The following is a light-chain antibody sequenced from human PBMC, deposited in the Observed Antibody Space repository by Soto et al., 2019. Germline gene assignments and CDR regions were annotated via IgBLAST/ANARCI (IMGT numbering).Light chain of an antibody. Sequence: QSVLTQPPSASGTPGQRVTISCSGSSSNIGRNTVNWYQQLPGTAPKVLIYNNNQRPSGVPDRFSGSKSGTSASLAISGLHSEDEADYYCAALDDSLNGHVFGTGTKLTVL. CDR1: SSNIGRNT. CDR3: AALDDSLNGHV. CDR2: NNN. J-gene: IGLJ1*01. V-gene: IGLV1-44*01.